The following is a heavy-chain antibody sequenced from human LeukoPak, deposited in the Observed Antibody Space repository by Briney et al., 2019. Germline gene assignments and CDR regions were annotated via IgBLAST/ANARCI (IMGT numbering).Heavy chain of an antibody. J-gene: IGHJ4*02. CDR3: ASGKEYQLLKNDY. Sequence: SSQTLSLTCTVSGGSISSGDYYWSWIRQPPGKGLEWIGYIYYSGSTYYNPSLKSRVTISVDTSKNQFSLKLSSVTAADTAAYYCASGKEYQLLKNDYWGQGTLVTVSS. CDR1: GGSISSGDYY. V-gene: IGHV4-30-4*08. CDR2: IYYSGST. D-gene: IGHD2-2*01.